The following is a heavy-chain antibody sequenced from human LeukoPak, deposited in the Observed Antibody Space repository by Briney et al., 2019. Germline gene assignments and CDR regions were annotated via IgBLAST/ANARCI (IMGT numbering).Heavy chain of an antibody. J-gene: IGHJ4*02. CDR2: ISGSGGST. CDR3: AKTTRPLGALGY. Sequence: GGSLRLSCAASGFTFSSYAMSWVRQAPGKGLEWVSAISGSGGSTYYADSVKGRFTISRDNSKNTLYLQMNSLNVENTAVYFCAKTTRPLGALGYWGQGTLVTVSS. D-gene: IGHD1-26*01. V-gene: IGHV3-23*01. CDR1: GFTFSSYA.